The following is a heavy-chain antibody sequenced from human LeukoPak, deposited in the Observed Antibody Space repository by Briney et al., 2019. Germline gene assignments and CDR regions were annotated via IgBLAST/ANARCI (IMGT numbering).Heavy chain of an antibody. J-gene: IGHJ3*02. CDR3: AKGRGAFDI. V-gene: IGHV3-23*01. CDR2: ISVSGGST. Sequence: GGSLRLSCAASGFTFSSYARIGVRQAPGKGLEWVSAISVSGGSTYYAYSVKGRFTISRDNSKNTLYLQMNSLRAEDTAVYYCAKGRGAFDIWGQGTMVTVSS. CDR1: GFTFSSYA.